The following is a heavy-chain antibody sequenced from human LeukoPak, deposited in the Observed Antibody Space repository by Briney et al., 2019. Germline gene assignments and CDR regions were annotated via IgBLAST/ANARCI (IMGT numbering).Heavy chain of an antibody. V-gene: IGHV3-11*05. CDR1: GFTFSDYY. D-gene: IGHD6-13*01. J-gene: IGHJ4*02. CDR3: AKDQKSIAATGYDY. Sequence: GGSLRLSCAASGFTFSDYYMSWIRQAPGKGLEWVSYISSRTSDTNYIDSVKGRFTISRDNAKNSLYLQMNSLRADDTAVYFCAKDQKSIAATGYDYWGQGTLVTVSS. CDR2: ISSRTSDT.